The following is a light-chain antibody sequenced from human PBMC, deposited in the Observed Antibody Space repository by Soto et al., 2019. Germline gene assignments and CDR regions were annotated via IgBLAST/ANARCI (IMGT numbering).Light chain of an antibody. J-gene: IGKJ4*01. V-gene: IGKV3-15*01. Sequence: EIVMTQSPATLSVSPGETATLSCRASQSVGSAVAWYQHKPGQAPRLLIVGASIRATGVPGRLSGGGSGTEFTLTISSLQSEDVAVYYCQQYKNWPPLPFGGGTTVDIK. CDR2: GAS. CDR1: QSVGSA. CDR3: QQYKNWPPLP.